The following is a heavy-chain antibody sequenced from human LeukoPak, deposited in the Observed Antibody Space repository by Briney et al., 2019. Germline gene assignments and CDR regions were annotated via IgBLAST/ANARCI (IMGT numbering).Heavy chain of an antibody. CDR3: ARRGGVYDFWSGATSLDY. CDR2: ISSSSSTI. Sequence: GGSLRLSCAASGFTFSSYSMNWVRQAPGKGLEWVSYISSSSSTIYYADSVKGRFTISRDNAKNSLYLQMNSLRAEDTAVYYCARRGGVYDFWSGATSLDYWGQGTLVTVSS. J-gene: IGHJ4*02. V-gene: IGHV3-48*01. D-gene: IGHD3-3*01. CDR1: GFTFSSYS.